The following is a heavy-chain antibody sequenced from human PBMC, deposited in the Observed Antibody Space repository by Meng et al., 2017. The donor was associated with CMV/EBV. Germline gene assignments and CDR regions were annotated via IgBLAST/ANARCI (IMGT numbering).Heavy chain of an antibody. CDR3: AAEQYCSGGSCYGSSVGEGAFDI. V-gene: IGHV1-58*01. Sequence: SVQVSCKASGFTFTSSAVQWVRQARGQRLEWIGWIVVGSGNTNYAQKFQERVTITRDMSTSTAYKELSSLRSEDTAVYYCAAEQYCSGGSCYGSSVGEGAFDIWGQGTMVTVSS. J-gene: IGHJ3*02. D-gene: IGHD2-15*01. CDR1: GFTFTSSA. CDR2: IVVGSGNT.